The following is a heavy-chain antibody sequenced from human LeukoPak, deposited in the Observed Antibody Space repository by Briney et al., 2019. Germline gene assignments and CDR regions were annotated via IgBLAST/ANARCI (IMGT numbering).Heavy chain of an antibody. CDR3: ARGPLGSSGDY. D-gene: IGHD6-6*01. CDR1: GASFSSYY. CDR2: INHSGSP. V-gene: IGHV4-34*01. J-gene: IGHJ4*02. Sequence: NPSETLSLTCAVYGASFSSYYWNWIRQPPGKGLEWTGEINHSGSPKYNPSLKSRVTVSVDRSKNQVSLKLTSVSAADTAVYYCARGPLGSSGDYWGQGTLVTVSS.